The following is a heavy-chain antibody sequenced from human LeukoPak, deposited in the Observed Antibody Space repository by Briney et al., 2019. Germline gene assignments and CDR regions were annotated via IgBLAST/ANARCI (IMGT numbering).Heavy chain of an antibody. CDR2: ISGSGGST. V-gene: IGHV3-23*01. CDR1: GYIFSNFG. D-gene: IGHD1-14*01. CDR3: AKPARTDYTDY. J-gene: IGHJ4*02. Sequence: GGSLRLSCTASGYIFSNFGISWVRQAPGKGLEWVSAISGSGGSTYYADSVKGRFTISRDNSKNTLYLQMNSLRAEDTAVYYCAKPARTDYTDYWGQGTLVTVSS.